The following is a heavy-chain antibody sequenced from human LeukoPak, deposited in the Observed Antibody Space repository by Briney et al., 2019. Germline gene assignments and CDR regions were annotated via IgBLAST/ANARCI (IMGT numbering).Heavy chain of an antibody. V-gene: IGHV3-53*01. CDR3: TSRVVVPAAISDY. J-gene: IGHJ4*02. D-gene: IGHD2-2*01. CDR2: VYSGGTT. CDR1: GFTVSSKH. Sequence: GGSLRLSCTASGFTVSSKHMTWVRQAPGKGLEWVSVVYSGGTTYYADSMKGRFTISKDNSNNTLYLQMNSLRAEDTAVYYCTSRVVVPAAISDYWGQGTLVTVSS.